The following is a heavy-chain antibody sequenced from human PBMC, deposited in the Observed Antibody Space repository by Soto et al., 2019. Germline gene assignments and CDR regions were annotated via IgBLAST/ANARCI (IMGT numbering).Heavy chain of an antibody. CDR1: GFTFRSYW. CDR3: ARAFRGFLESGADF. CDR2: IAQDGGDK. D-gene: IGHD3-3*01. V-gene: IGHV3-7*03. Sequence: GGSLRLSCAASGFTFRSYWMNWVRQAPGKGLEWVANIAQDGGDKYYVDSVKGRFTISRDNAKNSLYLQMNSLRAEDTAVYYRARAFRGFLESGADFWGQGSLVTVSS. J-gene: IGHJ4*02.